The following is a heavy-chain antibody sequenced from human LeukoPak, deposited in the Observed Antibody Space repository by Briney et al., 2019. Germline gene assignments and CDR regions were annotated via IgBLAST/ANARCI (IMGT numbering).Heavy chain of an antibody. CDR1: GGSINGYY. V-gene: IGHV4-59*01. J-gene: IGHJ4*02. Sequence: PSETLSLTCTVSGGSINGYYWSWIRQPPGKGLEWIGYVYYSASTNYSPPLKSRVTISVDTSKKQFSLRLSSVTAAETAVYYCARGIMTTVPTFDYWGQGTLVTVSS. D-gene: IGHD4-17*01. CDR2: VYYSAST. CDR3: ARGIMTTVPTFDY.